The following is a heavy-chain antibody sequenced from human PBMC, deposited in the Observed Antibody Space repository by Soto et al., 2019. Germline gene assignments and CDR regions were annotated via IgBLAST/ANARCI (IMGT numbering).Heavy chain of an antibody. J-gene: IGHJ4*02. CDR3: ARVVAVAGTVDFDY. V-gene: IGHV4-4*02. D-gene: IGHD6-19*01. CDR1: GGSISSSNW. CDR2: IYHSGST. Sequence: SETLSLTCAVSGGSISSSNWWSWVRQPPGKGLEWIGEIYHSGSTNYNPSLKSRVTISVDKSKNQFSLKLSSVTAADTAVYYCARVVAVAGTVDFDYWGQGTLVTVSS.